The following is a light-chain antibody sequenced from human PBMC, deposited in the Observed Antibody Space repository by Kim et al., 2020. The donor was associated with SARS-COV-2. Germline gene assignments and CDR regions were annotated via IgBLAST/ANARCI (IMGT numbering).Light chain of an antibody. Sequence: EIVLTQSPGTLSFSPGERATRSCRASQSVSSSYLAWYQQKPGQAPRLLIYGASSRATGIPDRFSGSGSGTDFTLTISRLEPEDFAVYYCQQYGSSPQTFRQGTKLEI. V-gene: IGKV3-20*01. CDR2: GAS. CDR1: QSVSSSY. CDR3: QQYGSSPQT. J-gene: IGKJ2*01.